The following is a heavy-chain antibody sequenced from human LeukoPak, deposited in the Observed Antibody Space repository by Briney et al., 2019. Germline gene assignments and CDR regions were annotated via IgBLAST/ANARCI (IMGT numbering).Heavy chain of an antibody. V-gene: IGHV3-33*01. J-gene: IGHJ4*02. CDR1: GFTFSNYV. CDR2: IWYDASNK. Sequence: GRSLRLSFAASGFTFSNYVMHWVRQAPGKGLEWVALIWYDASNKYYADSVKGRFTISRDNSKDTLYLQMNSLRAEDTAIYYCARGAAAGPDYWGQGTLVTVSS. CDR3: ARGAAAGPDY. D-gene: IGHD6-25*01.